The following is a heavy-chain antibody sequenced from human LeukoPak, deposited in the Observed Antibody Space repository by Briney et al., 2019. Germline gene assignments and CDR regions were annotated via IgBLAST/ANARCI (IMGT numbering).Heavy chain of an antibody. CDR2: ISSSSSYI. D-gene: IGHD6-19*01. CDR1: GFTFSIYS. V-gene: IGHV3-21*01. J-gene: IGHJ4*02. Sequence: PGGSLRLSCAASGFTFSIYSMNWVRQAPGKGLEWVSSISSSSSYIYYADSVKGRFTISRDNAKNSLYLQMNSLRAEDTAVYYCARESVYSSGWYGYWGQGTLVTVSS. CDR3: ARESVYSSGWYGY.